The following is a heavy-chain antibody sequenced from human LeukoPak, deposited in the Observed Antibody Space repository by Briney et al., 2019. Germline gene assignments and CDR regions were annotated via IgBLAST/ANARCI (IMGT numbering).Heavy chain of an antibody. Sequence: SETLSLTCAVYGGSFSNYYWSWIRQPPGKGLEWLAEINDSGRANYNPSLMSRVTVSVDTSKNQFSLRLTSMTATDTAVYYCARRWNYGRNYYIDVWGKGATVSVSS. V-gene: IGHV4-34*01. D-gene: IGHD1-7*01. CDR2: INDSGRA. CDR1: GGSFSNYY. J-gene: IGHJ6*03. CDR3: ARRWNYGRNYYIDV.